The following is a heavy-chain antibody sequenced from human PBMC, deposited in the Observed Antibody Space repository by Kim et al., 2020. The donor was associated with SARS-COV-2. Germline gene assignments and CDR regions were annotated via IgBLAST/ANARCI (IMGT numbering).Heavy chain of an antibody. J-gene: IGHJ4*02. CDR1: GGSLSGYY. CDR2: INHSGST. Sequence: SETLSLTCAVYGGSLSGYYWSWIRQPPGKGLEWIGEINHSGSTNYNPSLKSRVTISVDTSKNQFSLKLSSVTAADTAVYYCARGLGYNWNDPFDYWGQGT. CDR3: ARGLGYNWNDPFDY. D-gene: IGHD1-1*01. V-gene: IGHV4-34*01.